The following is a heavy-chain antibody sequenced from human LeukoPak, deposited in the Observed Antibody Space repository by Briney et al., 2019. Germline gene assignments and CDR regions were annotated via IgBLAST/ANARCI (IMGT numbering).Heavy chain of an antibody. CDR2: INYSGST. Sequence: PSETLSLTCSVSGGYISSYYWSWIRQPPGKGLEWIGIINYSGSTKYNPSLKSRVSISVDTSKNQFSLRLTSVTVAGTAVYFCARVPNAPKIEPNWFDPWGQGTLVTVSS. CDR1: GGYISSYY. D-gene: IGHD1-14*01. CDR3: ARVPNAPKIEPNWFDP. J-gene: IGHJ5*02. V-gene: IGHV4-59*01.